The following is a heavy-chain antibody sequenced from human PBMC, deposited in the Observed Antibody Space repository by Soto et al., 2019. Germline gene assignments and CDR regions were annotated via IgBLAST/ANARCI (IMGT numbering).Heavy chain of an antibody. CDR1: GGSFSGYY. Sequence: TSETLSLTCAVYGGSFSGYYWSWIRQPPGKGLEWIGEINHSGSTNYNPSLKSRVTISVDTSKNQFSLKLSSVTAADTAVYYCARAGYDFWSGPITYYYGMDVWGQGTTVTVSS. CDR3: ARAGYDFWSGPITYYYGMDV. J-gene: IGHJ6*02. V-gene: IGHV4-34*01. CDR2: INHSGST. D-gene: IGHD3-3*01.